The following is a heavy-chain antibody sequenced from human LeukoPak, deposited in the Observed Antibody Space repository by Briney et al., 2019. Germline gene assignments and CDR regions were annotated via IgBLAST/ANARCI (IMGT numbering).Heavy chain of an antibody. CDR1: GFTFSSYS. CDR3: ARDRWTVTTLDYYYGMDV. D-gene: IGHD4-17*01. J-gene: IGHJ6*02. CDR2: ISSSSSYI. Sequence: GGSLRLSCAASGFTFSSYSMNWVRQAPGKGLEWVSSISSSSSYIYYADSVKGRFTISRDNAKNSLYLQMNSLRAEDTAVYYCARDRWTVTTLDYYYGMDVWGQGTTVTVSS. V-gene: IGHV3-21*01.